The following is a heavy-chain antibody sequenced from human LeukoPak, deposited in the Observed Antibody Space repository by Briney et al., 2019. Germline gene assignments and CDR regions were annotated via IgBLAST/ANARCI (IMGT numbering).Heavy chain of an antibody. Sequence: TSETLSLTCTVSGGSISSDYWNWIRQPPGKGLEWIGYIYYSGTTNYNPSLKSRVTISVDTSKNQFSLKLNSVTAADTAVYYCARGVYIAAAQYGYWGQGTLVTVSS. CDR1: GGSISSDY. D-gene: IGHD6-13*01. J-gene: IGHJ4*02. CDR2: IYYSGTT. V-gene: IGHV4-59*01. CDR3: ARGVYIAAAQYGY.